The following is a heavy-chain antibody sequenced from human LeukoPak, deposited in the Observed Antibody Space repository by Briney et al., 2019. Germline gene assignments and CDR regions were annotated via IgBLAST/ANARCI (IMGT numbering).Heavy chain of an antibody. CDR1: GYTFTSYG. V-gene: IGHV1-18*01. J-gene: IGHJ6*03. CDR3: ARALFDADFWSGYLYYYYYMDV. D-gene: IGHD3-3*01. CDR2: ISGYNGNT. Sequence: GASVKVSCKASGYTFTSYGISWVRQAPGQGLEWMGWISGYNGNTNYAQKLQGRVTMTTDTSTSTAYMELRSLRSDDTAVYYCARALFDADFWSGYLYYYYYMDVWGKGTTVTVSS.